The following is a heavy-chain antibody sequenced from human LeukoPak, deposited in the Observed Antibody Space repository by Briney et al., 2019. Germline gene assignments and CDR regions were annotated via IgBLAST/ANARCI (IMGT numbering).Heavy chain of an antibody. D-gene: IGHD4-17*01. V-gene: IGHV3-9*01. CDR1: GFTFDDYA. J-gene: IGHJ4*02. Sequence: GGSLRLSCAASGFTFDDYAMHWVRHAPGKGLEWVSGISWNSGSIGYADSVKGRFTISRDNAKNSLYLQMNSLRAEDTALYYCAKDIGGYGAYFDYWGQGTLVTVSS. CDR2: ISWNSGSI. CDR3: AKDIGGYGAYFDY.